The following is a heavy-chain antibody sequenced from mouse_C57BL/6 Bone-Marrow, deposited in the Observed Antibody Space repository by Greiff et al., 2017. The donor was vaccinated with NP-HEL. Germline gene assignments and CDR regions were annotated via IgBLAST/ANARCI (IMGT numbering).Heavy chain of an antibody. D-gene: IGHD2-10*01. Sequence: QVQLQQSGAELVMPGASVKLSCKASGYTFTSYWMHWVKQRPGQGLEWIGEIDPSDSYTNYNQKFKGKSTLTVDKSSSTAYMQLSSLTSEDSAVYYCARWGLLLAMDYWGQGTSVTVSS. CDR3: ARWGLLLAMDY. CDR1: GYTFTSYW. CDR2: IDPSDSYT. V-gene: IGHV1-69*01. J-gene: IGHJ4*01.